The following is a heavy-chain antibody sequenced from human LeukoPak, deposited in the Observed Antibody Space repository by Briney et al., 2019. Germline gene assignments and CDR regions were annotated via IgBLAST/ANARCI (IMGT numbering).Heavy chain of an antibody. CDR1: GYTFTSYY. CDR2: INPSGGST. J-gene: IGHJ5*02. D-gene: IGHD5-24*01. V-gene: IGHV1-46*01. CDR3: ARVRAEMATTRGWFDP. Sequence: ASVKVSCKASGYTFTSYYMHWVRQAPGQGLEWMGIINPSGGSTSYAQKFQGRVTITADESTSTAYMELSSLRSEDTAVCYCARVRAEMATTRGWFDPWGQGTLVTVSS.